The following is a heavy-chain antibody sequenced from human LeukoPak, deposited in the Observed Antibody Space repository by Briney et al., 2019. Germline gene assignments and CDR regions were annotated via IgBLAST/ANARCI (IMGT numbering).Heavy chain of an antibody. CDR1: GYTFTGYY. V-gene: IGHV1-2*02. J-gene: IGHJ5*02. CDR2: INPNSGGT. Sequence: ASVKVSCKASGYTFTGYYMHWVRQAPGQGLEWMGWINPNSGGTNYPQKFQGRVTMTRDTSISTAYMELSSLRSEDTAVYYCARAVFPNWFDPWGQGTLVTVSS. CDR3: ARAVFPNWFDP.